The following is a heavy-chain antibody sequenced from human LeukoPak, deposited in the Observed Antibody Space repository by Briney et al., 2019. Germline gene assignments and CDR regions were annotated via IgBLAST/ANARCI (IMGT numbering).Heavy chain of an antibody. Sequence: GASVKVSCTASGYTFTGYYMHWVRQAPGQGLEWMGWINPNSGGTNYAQKFQGRVTMTRDTSISTAYMELSRLRSDDTAVYYCARVEQWLVHKYYFDYWGQGTLVTVSS. J-gene: IGHJ4*02. D-gene: IGHD6-19*01. CDR3: ARVEQWLVHKYYFDY. CDR2: INPNSGGT. V-gene: IGHV1-2*02. CDR1: GYTFTGYY.